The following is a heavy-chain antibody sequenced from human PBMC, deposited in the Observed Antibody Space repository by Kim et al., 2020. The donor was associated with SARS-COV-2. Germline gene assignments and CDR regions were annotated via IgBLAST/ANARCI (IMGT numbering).Heavy chain of an antibody. Sequence: AESVKGRFTISRDNAKNTLYLQINRLRAEDTAMYYCGSEPDSSGWSNFDYWGQGTLVTVSS. J-gene: IGHJ4*02. CDR3: GSEPDSSGWSNFDY. D-gene: IGHD6-19*01. V-gene: IGHV3-74*01.